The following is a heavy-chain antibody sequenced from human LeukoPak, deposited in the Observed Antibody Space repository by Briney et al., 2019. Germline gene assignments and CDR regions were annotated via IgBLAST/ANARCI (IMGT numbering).Heavy chain of an antibody. Sequence: SQTLSLTCTVSGGSISSGGYSWDWIRQHPGKGLEWIGYIYYSGSTYYNPSLTSRVTMSVDTSKYQFSLKLSSVTAADTAIYYCARDHTETSSLNFRNYYYYGMDIWGQGTTVIVSS. CDR2: IYYSGST. V-gene: IGHV4-31*03. CDR3: ARDHTETSSLNFRNYYYYGMDI. D-gene: IGHD4-4*01. CDR1: GGSISSGGYS. J-gene: IGHJ6*02.